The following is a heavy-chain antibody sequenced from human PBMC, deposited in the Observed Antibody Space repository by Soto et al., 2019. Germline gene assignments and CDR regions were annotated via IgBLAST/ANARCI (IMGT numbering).Heavy chain of an antibody. V-gene: IGHV3-64*01. D-gene: IGHD3-3*01. CDR2: ISSNGGST. J-gene: IGHJ3*02. Sequence: EVQLVESGGGLVQPGGSLRLSCAASGFTFSSYAMHWVRQAPGKGLEYVSAISSNGGSTYYANSVKGRFTISRDNSKNTNYLQMGSLRTTDMAVYYWARDFFGVVMNAFDIWGQGTMVTFSS. CDR3: ARDFFGVVMNAFDI. CDR1: GFTFSSYA.